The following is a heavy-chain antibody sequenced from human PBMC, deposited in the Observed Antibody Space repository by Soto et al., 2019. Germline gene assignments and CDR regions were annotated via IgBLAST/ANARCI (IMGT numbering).Heavy chain of an antibody. CDR2: IYYSGST. V-gene: IGHV4-59*01. Sequence: SETLSLTXTVSGGSISSYYWSWIRQPPGKGLEWIGYIYYSGSTNYNPSLKSRVTISVDTSKNQFSLKLSSVTTADTAVYYCARGANRLRYFDWLLYHWGQGTLVTVSS. D-gene: IGHD3-9*01. J-gene: IGHJ4*02. CDR3: ARGANRLRYFDWLLYH. CDR1: GGSISSYY.